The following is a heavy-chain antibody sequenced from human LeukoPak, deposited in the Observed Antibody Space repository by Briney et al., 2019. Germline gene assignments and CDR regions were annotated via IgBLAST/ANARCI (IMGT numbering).Heavy chain of an antibody. CDR3: AKESGDRFTRIVVAPLD. J-gene: IGHJ4*02. V-gene: IGHV3-23*01. CDR1: GFTFSSYA. D-gene: IGHD3-22*01. Sequence: GGSLRLSCAASGFTFSSYAMSWVRQAPGKGLEWVSAISGSGGSTYYADSVKGRFTISRDNSKNTLYLQMNSLRAEDTAVYYCAKESGDRFTRIVVAPLDWGQGTLVTVSS. CDR2: ISGSGGST.